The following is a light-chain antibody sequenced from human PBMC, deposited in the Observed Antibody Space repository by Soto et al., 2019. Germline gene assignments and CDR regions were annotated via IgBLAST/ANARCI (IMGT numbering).Light chain of an antibody. J-gene: IGLJ3*02. CDR1: SSDVGAYNW. Sequence: QSALTRPASVSGSPGQSITISCTGTSSDVGAYNWVAWYQQHPGKAPKLMICDVNNRPSGVSNRFSGSKSGNTASLTISGLQAEDEGDYYCSSYTNTNSVVFDGGTKLTVL. CDR2: DVN. V-gene: IGLV2-14*03. CDR3: SSYTNTNSVV.